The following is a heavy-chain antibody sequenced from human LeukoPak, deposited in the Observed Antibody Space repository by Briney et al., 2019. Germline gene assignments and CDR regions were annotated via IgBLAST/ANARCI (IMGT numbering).Heavy chain of an antibody. CDR2: ISGGGGST. D-gene: IGHD3-22*01. CDR3: AKVGYDSSGFVDYYYGMDV. CDR1: GFTFSSYA. Sequence: GGSLRLSCAASGFTFSSYAMSWVRQAPGKGLEWVSAISGGGGSTYYADSVKGRFTISRDNSKNTLYLQMNSLRAEDTAVYYCAKVGYDSSGFVDYYYGMDVWGQGTTVTVSS. V-gene: IGHV3-23*01. J-gene: IGHJ6*02.